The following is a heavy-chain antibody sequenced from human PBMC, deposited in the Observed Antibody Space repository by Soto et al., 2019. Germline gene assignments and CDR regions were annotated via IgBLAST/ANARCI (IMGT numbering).Heavy chain of an antibody. V-gene: IGHV3-23*01. CDR2: ISGSGGST. Sequence: GGSLRLSCAASGFTFSSYAMSWVRQAPGKGLEWVSAISGSGGSTYYADSVKGRFTISRDNFKNTLYLQMNSLRAEDTAVYYCAKEPPHRCTNGVCYISPASFDIWGQGTMVTVSS. CDR3: AKEPPHRCTNGVCYISPASFDI. CDR1: GFTFSSYA. J-gene: IGHJ3*02. D-gene: IGHD2-8*01.